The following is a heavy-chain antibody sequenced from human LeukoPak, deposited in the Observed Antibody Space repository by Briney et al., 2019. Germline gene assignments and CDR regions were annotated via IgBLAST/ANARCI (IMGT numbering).Heavy chain of an antibody. Sequence: GEALKISCKGSGYSFTSYWIAWVRQMPGKGPEWMGMIYPGDSDTRYSPSFRGQVTISGDKSTSTAYLQWSSLKASDTAMYYCARQRGRGYSYDLDWGQGTLVTVSS. CDR2: IYPGDSDT. J-gene: IGHJ4*02. CDR3: ARQRGRGYSYDLD. D-gene: IGHD5-18*01. V-gene: IGHV5-51*01. CDR1: GYSFTSYW.